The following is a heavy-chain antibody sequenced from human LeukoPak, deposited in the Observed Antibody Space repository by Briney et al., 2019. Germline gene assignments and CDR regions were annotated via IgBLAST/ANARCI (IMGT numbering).Heavy chain of an antibody. J-gene: IGHJ4*02. V-gene: IGHV3-21*01. CDR3: ARAGDTAMVEHLRPPNFDY. Sequence: GSLSLSCAASGFPFSSYSMNWVRQAPGKGLEWVSSISSSSSYIYYPDSVKGRFTISRDNAKNSLYLQVNSLRAEDTAVYYCARAGDTAMVEHLRPPNFDYWGQGTLVTVSS. D-gene: IGHD5-18*01. CDR1: GFPFSSYS. CDR2: ISSSSSYI.